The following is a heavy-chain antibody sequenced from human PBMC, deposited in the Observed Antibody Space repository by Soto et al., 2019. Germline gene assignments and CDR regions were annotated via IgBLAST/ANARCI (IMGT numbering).Heavy chain of an antibody. CDR3: ARVAYCGGDCYLYFDY. D-gene: IGHD2-21*02. CDR1: GGSISSYY. CDR2: IYYSGST. J-gene: IGHJ4*02. Sequence: PSETLSLTCTVSGGSISSYYWSWIRQPPGKGLEWIGYIYYSGSTNYNPSLKSRVTISVDTSKNQFSLKLSSVTAADMAVYYCARVAYCGGDCYLYFDYWGQGTLVTVSS. V-gene: IGHV4-59*01.